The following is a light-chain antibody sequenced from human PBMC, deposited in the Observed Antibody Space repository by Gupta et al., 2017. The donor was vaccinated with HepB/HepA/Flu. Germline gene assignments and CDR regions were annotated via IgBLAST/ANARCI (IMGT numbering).Light chain of an antibody. J-gene: IGKJ1*01. CDR3: QQYNNWWT. CDR2: GAS. V-gene: IGKV3-15*01. CDR1: QSVSSN. Sequence: EIVMTQSPATLSVSPGERATLSCRASQSVSSNLAWYQQKPGQAPRLLIYGASNRATGIPARFSGSGSGTEFTLTSSSRQSEDFAVYYCQQYNNWWTFGQGTKVEIK.